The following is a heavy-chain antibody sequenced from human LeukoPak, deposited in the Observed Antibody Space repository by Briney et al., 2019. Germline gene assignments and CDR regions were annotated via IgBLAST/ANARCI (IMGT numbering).Heavy chain of an antibody. Sequence: GGSLRLSCAASGFTFSSYGMHWVRQAPGKGLEWVAFIRCDGSNKYYADSVKGRFTISRDNSKNTLYLQMNSLRAEDTAVYYCARDGTGGSIAVSRDAFDIWGQGTMVTVSS. CDR2: IRCDGSNK. D-gene: IGHD6-19*01. CDR1: GFTFSSYG. J-gene: IGHJ3*02. V-gene: IGHV3-30*02. CDR3: ARDGTGGSIAVSRDAFDI.